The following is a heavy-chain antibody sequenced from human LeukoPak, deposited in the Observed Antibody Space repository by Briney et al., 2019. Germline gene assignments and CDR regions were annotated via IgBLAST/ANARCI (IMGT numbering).Heavy chain of an antibody. CDR1: GGSFSISY. D-gene: IGHD2-8*01. J-gene: IGHJ4*02. V-gene: IGHV4-34*01. CDR2: IYHSGGA. CDR3: ARDGRSRKIDY. Sequence: PSETLSLTCGVSGGSFSISYWSWIRQPPGKGLEWIGQIYHSGGANYNPSLRSRVTISVDTSKNQLSLRLSSVTAADTAVYYCARDGRSRKIDYWGQGTLVTVSS.